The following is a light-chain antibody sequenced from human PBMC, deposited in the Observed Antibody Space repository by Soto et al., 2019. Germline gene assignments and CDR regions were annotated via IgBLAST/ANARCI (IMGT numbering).Light chain of an antibody. J-gene: IGKJ1*01. CDR2: KAS. CDR3: QHYNSYSEA. V-gene: IGKV1-5*03. Sequence: DIQMTQSPSTLSVSLRERVTMTCRASQTISSWLAWYQQKPGKAPKLLIYKASTLKSGVPSRFSGSGSGTEFTLTISSLQPDDFATYYCQHYNSYSEAFGQGTKVDIK. CDR1: QTISSW.